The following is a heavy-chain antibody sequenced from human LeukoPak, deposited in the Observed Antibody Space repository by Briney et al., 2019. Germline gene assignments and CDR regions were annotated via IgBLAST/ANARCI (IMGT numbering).Heavy chain of an antibody. CDR2: ISGSGGST. J-gene: IGHJ6*03. CDR1: GFTFSSYA. Sequence: GGSLRLSCAASGFTFSSYAMTWVRQAPGKGLEWVSAISGSGGSTYFADSVKGRFTISRDNSKNTLYLQMNSLRAEDTALYYCARSFYYYYYMDVWGKGTTVTVSS. V-gene: IGHV3-23*01. CDR3: ARSFYYYYYMDV.